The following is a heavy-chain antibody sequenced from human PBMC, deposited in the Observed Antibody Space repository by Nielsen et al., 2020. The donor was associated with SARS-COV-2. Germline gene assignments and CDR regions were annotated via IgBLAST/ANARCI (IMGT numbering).Heavy chain of an antibody. V-gene: IGHV1-8*01. CDR3: ARGGYTAAGVYYYYYGRDV. CDR1: GYTFTRYD. CDR2: MNPNSGNP. Sequence: ASVKVSCKASGYTFTRYDINWVRQATGQRLEWTGWMNPNSGNPGYEQKLQGRVTMTRNTSIRTAYMELSSLRSEDTAVYYCARGGYTAAGVYYYYYGRDVWGQGTTVTVSS. J-gene: IGHJ6*02. D-gene: IGHD6-13*01.